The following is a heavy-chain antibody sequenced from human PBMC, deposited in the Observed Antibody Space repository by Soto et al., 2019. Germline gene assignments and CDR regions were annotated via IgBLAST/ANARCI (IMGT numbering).Heavy chain of an antibody. CDR1: GGSISSYY. V-gene: IGHV4-59*01. Sequence: SETLSLTCTVSGGSISSYYWSWIRQPPGKGLERIGYIYYSGSTNYNPSLKSRVTISVDTSKNQFSLKLSSVTAADTAVYYCARGRPTDYFDYWGQGTLVTVSS. CDR2: IYYSGST. CDR3: ARGRPTDYFDY. J-gene: IGHJ4*02. D-gene: IGHD2-21*02.